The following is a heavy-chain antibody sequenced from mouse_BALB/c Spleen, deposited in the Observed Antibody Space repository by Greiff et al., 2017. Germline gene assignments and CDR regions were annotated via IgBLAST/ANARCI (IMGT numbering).Heavy chain of an antibody. Sequence: EVQLQQSGPSLVKPSQTLSLTCSVTGDSITSGYWNWIRKFPGNKLEYMGYISYSGSTYYNPSLKSRISITRDTSKNQYYLQLNSVTTEDTATYYCARSPLLRLPFDYWGQGTTLTVSS. D-gene: IGHD1-2*01. J-gene: IGHJ2*01. V-gene: IGHV3-8*02. CDR3: ARSPLLRLPFDY. CDR2: ISYSGST. CDR1: GDSITSGY.